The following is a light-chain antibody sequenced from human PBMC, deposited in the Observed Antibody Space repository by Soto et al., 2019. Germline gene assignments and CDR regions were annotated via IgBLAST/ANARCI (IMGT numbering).Light chain of an antibody. CDR2: EVS. CDR1: SSDVGGYSR. Sequence: QSVLTQPASVSGSPGQSMTISCTGTSSDVGGYSRVSWYQHHPGKAPKLMIYEVSDRPSGVSNRFSGSKSGNTASLTIPGLQAEDEADYYCNSYTSSNTRVFGTGTKVTVL. CDR3: NSYTSSNTRV. V-gene: IGLV2-14*01. J-gene: IGLJ1*01.